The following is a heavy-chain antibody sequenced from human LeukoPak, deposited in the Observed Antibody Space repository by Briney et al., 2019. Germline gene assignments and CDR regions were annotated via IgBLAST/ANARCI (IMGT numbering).Heavy chain of an antibody. J-gene: IGHJ5*02. CDR3: ARDQGDGYKWNWFDP. CDR2: ISAYNGNT. D-gene: IGHD5-24*01. V-gene: IGHV1-18*01. Sequence: GASVKVSCRASGYTFTSYGISWVRQAPGQGLEWMGWISAYNGNTNYAQKLQGRVTMTTDTSTSTAYMELRSLRSDDTAVYYCARDQGDGYKWNWFDPWGQGTLVTVSS. CDR1: GYTFTSYG.